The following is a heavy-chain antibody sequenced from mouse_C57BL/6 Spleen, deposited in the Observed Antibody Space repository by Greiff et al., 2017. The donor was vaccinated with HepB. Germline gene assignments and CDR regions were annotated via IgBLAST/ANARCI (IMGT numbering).Heavy chain of an antibody. CDR2: ISDGGSYT. D-gene: IGHD2-1*01. Sequence: DVHLVESGGGLVKPGGSLKLSCAASGFTFSSYAMSWVRQTPENRLEWVATISDGGSYTYYPDNVKGRFTISRDNAKNNLYLQMSHLKSEDTAMYYCARAGGNYGYWYFDVWGTGTTVTVSS. V-gene: IGHV5-4*01. J-gene: IGHJ1*03. CDR1: GFTFSSYA. CDR3: ARAGGNYGYWYFDV.